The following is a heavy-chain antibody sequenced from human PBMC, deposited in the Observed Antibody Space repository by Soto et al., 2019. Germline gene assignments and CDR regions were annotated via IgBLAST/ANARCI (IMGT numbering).Heavy chain of an antibody. J-gene: IGHJ5*02. Sequence: ASVKVSCKASGYTFTSDGISWLRQAPGQGLEWMGWISAYNGNTNYAQKLQGRVNMTTDPSTSTAYMELRRLRSDDTAVYYGARDRGYTELGAWGQGTLVTVSS. CDR1: GYTFTSDG. CDR3: ARDRGYTELGA. V-gene: IGHV1-18*04. CDR2: ISAYNGNT. D-gene: IGHD2-2*02.